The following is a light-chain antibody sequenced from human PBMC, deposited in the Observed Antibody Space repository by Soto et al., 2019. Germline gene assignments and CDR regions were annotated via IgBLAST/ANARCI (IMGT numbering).Light chain of an antibody. V-gene: IGKV1-39*01. CDR3: QQSYSTPYT. CDR1: KSSSSY. CDR2: AAS. J-gene: IGKJ2*01. Sequence: DIQMTQSPSSLSASVGDRVTITCRASKSSSSYLNWYQQRPGKAPKLLIYAASSLQSGVPSRFSGSGSGTDFTLTISILQPEDFATYYCQQSYSTPYTFGQGTKLEIK.